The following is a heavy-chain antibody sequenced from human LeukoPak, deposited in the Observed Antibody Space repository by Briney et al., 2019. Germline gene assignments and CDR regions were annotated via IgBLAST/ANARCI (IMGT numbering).Heavy chain of an antibody. CDR2: IYYSGST. D-gene: IGHD6-13*01. CDR3: ARWKPRYISSWEGDDY. Sequence: TSSETLSLTCTVSGGSISSSSYYWGWIPQPPGKGLVWIGSIYYSGSTYYNPSLKSRVTISVDTSKNQFSLKLSSVTAADTAVYYCARWKPRYISSWEGDDYWGQGSLVTVSS. J-gene: IGHJ4*02. V-gene: IGHV4-39*01. CDR1: GGSISSSSYY.